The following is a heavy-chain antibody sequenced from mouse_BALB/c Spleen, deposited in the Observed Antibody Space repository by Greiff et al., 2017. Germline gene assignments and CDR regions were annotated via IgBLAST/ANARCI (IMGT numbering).Heavy chain of an antibody. J-gene: IGHJ4*01. CDR2: INPYNGDT. CDR1: GYTFTSYW. CDR3: GRYYDYEGAMDY. D-gene: IGHD2-4*01. Sequence: EVQLQQPGAELVRPGASVKLSCKASGYTFTSYWMNWVKQSHGKSLEWIGRINPYNGDTFYNQKFKGKATLTVDKSSSTAHMELLSLTSEDSAVYYCGRYYDYEGAMDYWGQGTSVTVSS. V-gene: IGHV1-37*01.